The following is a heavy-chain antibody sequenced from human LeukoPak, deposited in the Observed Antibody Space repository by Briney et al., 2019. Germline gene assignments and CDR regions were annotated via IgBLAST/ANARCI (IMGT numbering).Heavy chain of an antibody. CDR2: ISNTGSVI. V-gene: IGHV3-48*04. D-gene: IGHD5/OR15-5a*01. CDR3: AKDLFVSTLY. J-gene: IGHJ4*02. Sequence: PGGSLRLSCAASGSTFSSHTMNWVRQAPGKGLEWISYISNTGSVIYYADSVKGRFTISRDNAKNSLYLQMNSLRVEDTAVYYCAKDLFVSTLYWGQGTLVTVSS. CDR1: GSTFSSHT.